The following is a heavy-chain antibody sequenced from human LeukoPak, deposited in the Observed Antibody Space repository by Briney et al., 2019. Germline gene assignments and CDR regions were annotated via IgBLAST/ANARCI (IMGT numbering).Heavy chain of an antibody. Sequence: GESLKISCKDSGSNFVDYWIGWVRQVPGKGLEWMGIIYPGDSDTRYSPSFQGQVTISADKSISTAYLQWSSLKASDTAMYYCAKTGIIAAAALYYFDYWGQGTLVTVSS. V-gene: IGHV5-51*01. D-gene: IGHD6-13*01. CDR3: AKTGIIAAAALYYFDY. CDR1: GSNFVDYW. J-gene: IGHJ4*02. CDR2: IYPGDSDT.